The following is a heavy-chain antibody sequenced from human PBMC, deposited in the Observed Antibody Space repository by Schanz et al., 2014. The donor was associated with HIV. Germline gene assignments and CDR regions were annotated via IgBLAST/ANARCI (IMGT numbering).Heavy chain of an antibody. V-gene: IGHV3-33*01. CDR3: ARDSGPGSY. CDR1: GFTFSSYG. Sequence: QVQLVESGGGVVQPGRSLRLSCAASGFTFSSYGMHWVRQAPGKGLEWVAVIWHDGSSKYYADSVKGRFTISRDNSKNTLHLQMNSLRAEDTAVYYCARDSGPGSYWGQGTLVTVSS. CDR2: IWHDGSSK. D-gene: IGHD3-10*01. J-gene: IGHJ4*02.